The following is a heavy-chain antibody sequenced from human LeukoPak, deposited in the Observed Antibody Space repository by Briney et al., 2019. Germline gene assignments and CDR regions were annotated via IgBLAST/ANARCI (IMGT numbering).Heavy chain of an antibody. J-gene: IGHJ4*02. V-gene: IGHV1-46*01. CDR3: ARDRNGRNAKYYYFDC. CDR1: GYTFTSYY. D-gene: IGHD1-1*01. Sequence: ASVKVSFKASGYTFTSYYMHWVRQAPGQGHEWMGIINPSGGSTRYAQKFHGRVTKTRDMSTSTVYIELSSLRPEDTAVYYWARDRNGRNAKYYYFDCWGQGTLVTDCS. CDR2: INPSGGST.